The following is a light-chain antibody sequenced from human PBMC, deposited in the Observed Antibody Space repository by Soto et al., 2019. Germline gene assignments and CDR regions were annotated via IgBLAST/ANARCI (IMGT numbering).Light chain of an antibody. CDR1: QRISST. Sequence: EIVMTQSPATLSVSPGERATLSCRASQRISSTLAWYQQKPGQAPRLLIYGASTRATGIPARFSGSGSGTEFTLTISSLQSEDFAVYHCQQYNNWPHTFGGGTKVEIK. CDR2: GAS. J-gene: IGKJ4*01. CDR3: QQYNNWPHT. V-gene: IGKV3-15*01.